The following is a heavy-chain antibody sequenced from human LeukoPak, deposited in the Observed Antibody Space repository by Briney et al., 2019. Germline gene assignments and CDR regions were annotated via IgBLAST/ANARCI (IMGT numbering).Heavy chain of an antibody. CDR1: GYTFCNHG. D-gene: IGHD6-19*01. V-gene: IGHV1-3*01. CDR3: ARGSGWSDYYGMDV. J-gene: IGHJ6*02. Sequence: ASVKVSCKASGYTFCNHGMHWVRQAPGQGLEWMGWINAGEGKTKYLQKFQDRVTITRVTSASTAYMELNSLRSEDTAVYYCARGSGWSDYYGMDVWGQGTTVIVSS. CDR2: INAGEGKT.